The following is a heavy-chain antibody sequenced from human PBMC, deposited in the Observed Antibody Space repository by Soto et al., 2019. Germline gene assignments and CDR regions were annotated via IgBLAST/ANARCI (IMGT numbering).Heavy chain of an antibody. V-gene: IGHV3-23*01. Sequence: GGSLRLSCAASGFNFNKFAMDWVRQAPGEGLEWVSGISCCGGSTFYADSVKGRFSISRDDSKNTLSLQLNSLRDEDTADYYCGKVYGEQWRMRHLDNWGQGTQVTVSS. J-gene: IGHJ1*01. D-gene: IGHD6-19*01. CDR2: ISCCGGST. CDR1: GFNFNKFA. CDR3: GKVYGEQWRMRHLDN.